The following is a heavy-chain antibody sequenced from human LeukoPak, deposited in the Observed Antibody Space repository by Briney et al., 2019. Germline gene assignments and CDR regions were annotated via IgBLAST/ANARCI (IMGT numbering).Heavy chain of an antibody. CDR1: GGTFSSYA. CDR2: IIPIFGTA. D-gene: IGHD3-22*01. Sequence: ASVKVSCKASGGTFSSYAISWVRQAPGQGLEWMGGIIPIFGTANYAQKFQGRVTITADESTSTAYMELSSLRSEDTAVYYCAKVSVVAGRNAFDIWGQGTMVTVSS. V-gene: IGHV1-69*13. J-gene: IGHJ3*02. CDR3: AKVSVVAGRNAFDI.